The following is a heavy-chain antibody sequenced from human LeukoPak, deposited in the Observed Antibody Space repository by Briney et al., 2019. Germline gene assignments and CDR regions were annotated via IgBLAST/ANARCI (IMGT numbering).Heavy chain of an antibody. D-gene: IGHD2-15*01. V-gene: IGHV4-34*01. CDR1: GGSFSGYY. CDR3: ARAVYGTEGYCSGGSCYVYWYFDL. J-gene: IGHJ2*01. Sequence: SETLPLTCAVYGGSFSGYYWSWIRQPPGKGLEWIGEINHSGSTNYNPSLKSRVTISVDTSKNQFSLKLSSVTAADTAVYYCARAVYGTEGYCSGGSCYVYWYFDLWGRGTLVTVSS. CDR2: INHSGST.